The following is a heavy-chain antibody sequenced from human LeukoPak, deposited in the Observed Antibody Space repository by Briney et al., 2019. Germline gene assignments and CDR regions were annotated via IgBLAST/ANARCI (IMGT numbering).Heavy chain of an antibody. V-gene: IGHV3-23*01. CDR3: AKDRSCTNDICHGDFDY. D-gene: IGHD2-8*01. Sequence: GGSVRLSCAASGFTFSSYAVSWVRQAPGKGLEWVSSINGSGGSTYSADSVKGRLTISRDNSKNTLYLQMNSLRAEDTALYYCAKDRSCTNDICHGDFDYWGQGTLVTVSS. J-gene: IGHJ4*02. CDR2: INGSGGST. CDR1: GFTFSSYA.